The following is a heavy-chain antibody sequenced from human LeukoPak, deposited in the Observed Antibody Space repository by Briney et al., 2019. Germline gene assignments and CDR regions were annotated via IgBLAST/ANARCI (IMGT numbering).Heavy chain of an antibody. CDR1: GFTFSDYY. D-gene: IGHD6-19*01. CDR3: ARGAYSSGWAYFDH. CDR2: ISFSVNTK. V-gene: IGHV3-11*04. J-gene: IGHJ4*02. Sequence: GGSLRLSCAASGFTFSDYYMSWIRQAPGKGLEWVSYISFSVNTKYYGDSVKGRFTISRDNAKNSLYLHMDSLRAEDTAVYYCARGAYSSGWAYFDHWGQGTLVTASS.